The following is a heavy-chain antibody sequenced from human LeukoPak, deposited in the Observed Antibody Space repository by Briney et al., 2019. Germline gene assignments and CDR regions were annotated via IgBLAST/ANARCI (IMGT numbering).Heavy chain of an antibody. CDR3: AREFKYGSGSYKF. V-gene: IGHV1-69*06. CDR1: GGTFSSYA. D-gene: IGHD3-10*01. J-gene: IGHJ4*02. Sequence: SVKVSCKASGGTFSSYAISWVRQAPGQGLEWMGGIIPIFGTANYAQKFQGRVTITADKSTSTAYMELSRLRSDDTAVYYCAREFKYGSGSYKFWGQGTLVTVSS. CDR2: IIPIFGTA.